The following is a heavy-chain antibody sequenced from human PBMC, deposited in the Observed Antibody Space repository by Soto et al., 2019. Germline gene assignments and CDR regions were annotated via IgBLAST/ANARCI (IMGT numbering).Heavy chain of an antibody. J-gene: IGHJ4*02. D-gene: IGHD2-2*02. CDR3: ARDIPQVVPAALPFDY. V-gene: IGHV1-18*01. Sequence: QVQLVQSGAEVKKPGASVKVSCKASGYTFTSYGISWVRQAPGQGLEWMGWISAYNGNTNYAQKLQGRVTMTTDTSTSTAHMELRSLRSDDTAVYDCARDIPQVVPAALPFDYWGQGTLVTVSS. CDR2: ISAYNGNT. CDR1: GYTFTSYG.